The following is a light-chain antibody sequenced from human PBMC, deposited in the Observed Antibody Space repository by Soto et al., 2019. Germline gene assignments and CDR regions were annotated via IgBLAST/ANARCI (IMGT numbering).Light chain of an antibody. V-gene: IGKV3-11*01. Sequence: EIVLTQSPGTLSLSPGGRATFSCRASQSVSSDLVWYQHKPGQAPRLLIYDASNRATGIPARFSGSGSGTDFTLTISSLQSEDFAVYYCQQYINLWTFGQGTKVDIK. J-gene: IGKJ1*01. CDR2: DAS. CDR1: QSVSSD. CDR3: QQYINLWT.